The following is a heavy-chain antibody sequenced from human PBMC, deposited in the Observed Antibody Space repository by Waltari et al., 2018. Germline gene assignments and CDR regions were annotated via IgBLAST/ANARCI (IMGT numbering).Heavy chain of an antibody. D-gene: IGHD2-15*01. J-gene: IGHJ4*02. Sequence: QEQLVESGGGVVQPGTSLRLSCAASEFTFSNYGMHWVRQAPGKGLEWVASILYDRSKAYYGDSLKGRFTSSRDNAKKTLFLQMDSLRAEDTAVYYCAKDYWAGGSCYIDHWGLGTLVTVSS. CDR2: ILYDRSKA. CDR3: AKDYWAGGSCYIDH. V-gene: IGHV3-33*06. CDR1: EFTFSNYG.